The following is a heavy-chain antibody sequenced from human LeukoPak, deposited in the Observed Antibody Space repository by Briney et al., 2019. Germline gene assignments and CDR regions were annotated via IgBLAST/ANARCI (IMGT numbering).Heavy chain of an antibody. J-gene: IGHJ4*02. CDR2: ISGSGGST. Sequence: GGSLRLSCAASGFTFSSYAMSWVRQAPGKGLEWVSAISGSGGSTYYADSVKGRFTISRDNSKNTLYLQMNSLRAEDTAVYYCAKHVLRFLEWLSPFDYWGQGTLVTVSS. CDR1: GFTFSSYA. V-gene: IGHV3-23*01. CDR3: AKHVLRFLEWLSPFDY. D-gene: IGHD3-3*01.